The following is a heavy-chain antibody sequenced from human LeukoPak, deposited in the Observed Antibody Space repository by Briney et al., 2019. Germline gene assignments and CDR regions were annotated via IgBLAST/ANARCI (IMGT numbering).Heavy chain of an antibody. D-gene: IGHD3-22*01. CDR1: GGSISSSNW. CDR2: IYHSGST. J-gene: IGHJ4*02. V-gene: IGHV4-4*02. Sequence: SETLSLTCAVSGGSISSSNWWSWVRQPPGKGLEWIGEIYHSGSTNYNPSLKSRVTISVDKSKNQFSLKLSSVTAADTAVYYCARVIGYYDSSGYPDYWGQGTLVTVSS. CDR3: ARVIGYYDSSGYPDY.